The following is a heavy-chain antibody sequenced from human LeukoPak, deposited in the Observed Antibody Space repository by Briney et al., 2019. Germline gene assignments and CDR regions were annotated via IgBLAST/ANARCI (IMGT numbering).Heavy chain of an antibody. D-gene: IGHD6-13*01. CDR2: IKQDGSEK. J-gene: IGHJ6*02. V-gene: IGHV3-7*01. CDR1: GFTFSSYW. CDR3: ARTSGRSSWYSYYFYGMDV. Sequence: GGSLRLSCAASGFTFSSYWMSWVRQAPGKGLEWVANIKQDGSEKYYVDSVKGRFTISRDNAKNSLYLQMNSLRAEDTAVYYCARTSGRSSWYSYYFYGMDVWGQGTTVTVSS.